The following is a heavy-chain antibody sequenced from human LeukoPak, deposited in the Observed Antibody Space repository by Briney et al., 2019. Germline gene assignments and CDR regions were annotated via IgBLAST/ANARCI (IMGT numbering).Heavy chain of an antibody. Sequence: PGGSLRLSCAASEFTFSSYVMAWVRQAPGKGLEWVSAISGGGGSTYYADSVKGRFTISRDNSKNTLYLQMNSLRAEDTAVYYCAKDRRRGRGATFFGYWGQGTLVTVSS. CDR1: EFTFSSYV. V-gene: IGHV3-23*01. D-gene: IGHD1-26*01. J-gene: IGHJ4*02. CDR3: AKDRRRGRGATFFGY. CDR2: ISGGGGST.